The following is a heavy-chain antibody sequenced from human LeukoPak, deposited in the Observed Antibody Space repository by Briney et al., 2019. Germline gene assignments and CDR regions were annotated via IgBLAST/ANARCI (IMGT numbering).Heavy chain of an antibody. J-gene: IGHJ3*02. CDR1: GGSISSYY. Sequence: SETLSLTCTVSGGSISSYYWSWIRQPPGEGLEWIGYIYYSGSTNYNPSLKSRVTISVDTSKNQFSLKLSSVTAADTAVYYCARRILAMVRGVTEDAFDIWGQGTMVTVSS. V-gene: IGHV4-59*08. CDR3: ARRILAMVRGVTEDAFDI. D-gene: IGHD3-10*01. CDR2: IYYSGST.